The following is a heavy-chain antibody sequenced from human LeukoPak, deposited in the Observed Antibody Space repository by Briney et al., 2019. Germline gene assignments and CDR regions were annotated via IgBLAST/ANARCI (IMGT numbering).Heavy chain of an antibody. CDR1: GGSISSYY. CDR2: IYYSGST. D-gene: IGHD6-13*01. J-gene: IGHJ6*03. V-gene: IGHV4-59*01. CDR3: ARAEAAAGTWQYYYYYYYMDV. Sequence: SETLSLTCTVSGGSISSYYWSWIRQPPGKGLEWIGYIYYSGSTNYNPSLKSRVTISVDTSKNQFSLKLSSVTAADTAVYYCARAEAAAGTWQYYYYYYYMDVWGKGTTVTVSS.